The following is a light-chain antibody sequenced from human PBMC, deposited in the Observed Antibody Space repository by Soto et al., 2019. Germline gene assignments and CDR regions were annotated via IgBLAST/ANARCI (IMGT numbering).Light chain of an antibody. CDR1: QTITRY. Sequence: DIQMTQSPRFLSASVGDRVTITCRASQTITRYLNWYQQKPGKVPKVLIYAASSLESGVPSRFSGNGSATDFTLTISSLQPEDFATYYCQQSYIIPFTFGPGTKVDIK. V-gene: IGKV1-39*01. CDR3: QQSYIIPFT. J-gene: IGKJ3*01. CDR2: AAS.